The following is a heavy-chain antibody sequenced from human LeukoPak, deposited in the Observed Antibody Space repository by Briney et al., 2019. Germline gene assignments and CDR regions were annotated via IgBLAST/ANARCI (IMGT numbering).Heavy chain of an antibody. CDR2: INPHSGGT. D-gene: IGHD3-22*01. V-gene: IGHV1-2*02. Sequence: VASVKVSCKASGYTFTDYYMHWVRQAPGQGLEWMGWINPHSGGTDHAQKFQGRVTITSNTSISTAYMELSSLRSEDTAVYYCARGEYYFDNSGLDFDYWGQGMLVTVSS. CDR1: GYTFTDYY. J-gene: IGHJ4*02. CDR3: ARGEYYFDNSGLDFDY.